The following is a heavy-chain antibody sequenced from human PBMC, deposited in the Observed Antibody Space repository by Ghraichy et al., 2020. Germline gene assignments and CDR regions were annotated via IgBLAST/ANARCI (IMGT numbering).Heavy chain of an antibody. CDR1: GSSFVSYG. J-gene: IGHJ5*02. CDR3: ARGVNWLDP. CDR2: ITTKSGNT. V-gene: IGHV1-18*01. Sequence: ASVKVSCKASGSSFVSYGITWVRQAPGQGLEWMGWITTKSGNTQYAQNFQGRVVMTTETSTDTAYLELRSLRFDDTAVYYCARGVNWLDPWGQGTLVTVSS.